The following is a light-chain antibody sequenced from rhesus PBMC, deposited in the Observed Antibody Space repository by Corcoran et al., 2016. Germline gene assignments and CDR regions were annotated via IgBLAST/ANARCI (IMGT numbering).Light chain of an antibody. CDR1: QGISNW. V-gene: IGKV1-69*01. CDR3: QQHDNSPLT. Sequence: DIQMTQSPSSLSAYVGDRVTITCRASQGISNWLAWYQQKPRKAPKLLIYRASNLETGVQPRFCGGGSGTDFTLTISSLQPEDVATYFCQQHDNSPLTFGGGTKVEL. J-gene: IGKJ4*01. CDR2: RAS.